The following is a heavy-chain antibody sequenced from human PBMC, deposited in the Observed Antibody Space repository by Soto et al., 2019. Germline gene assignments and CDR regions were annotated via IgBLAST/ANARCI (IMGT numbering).Heavy chain of an antibody. D-gene: IGHD3-10*01. V-gene: IGHV3-66*01. Sequence: EVQLVESGGGLVQPGGSLRLSCAAPGFTVTTNYMSWVRQPPGKGLEWVSVVYSGGSTYYADSVKGRFTVSRDNSKNTLYLQMNSLRAEDTAVYYCARDFSGKNDAFDIWGQGTVGTVSS. CDR1: GFTVTTNY. CDR2: VYSGGST. J-gene: IGHJ3*02. CDR3: ARDFSGKNDAFDI.